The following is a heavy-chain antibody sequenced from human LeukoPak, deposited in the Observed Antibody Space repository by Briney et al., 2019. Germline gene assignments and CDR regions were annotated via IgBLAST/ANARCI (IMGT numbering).Heavy chain of an antibody. Sequence: GGSLRLSCAASGFTFSSYGMHWVRQAPGKGLEWVAVISYDGSNKYYADSVKGRFTISRDNSKNTLYLQMNSLRAEDTAVYYCARDGGSYSPFDYWGQGTLVTVSS. D-gene: IGHD1-26*01. V-gene: IGHV3-30*03. CDR3: ARDGGSYSPFDY. CDR1: GFTFSSYG. J-gene: IGHJ4*02. CDR2: ISYDGSNK.